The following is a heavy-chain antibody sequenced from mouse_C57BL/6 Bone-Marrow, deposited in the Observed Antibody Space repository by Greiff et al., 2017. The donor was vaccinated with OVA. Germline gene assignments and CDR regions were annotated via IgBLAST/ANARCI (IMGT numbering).Heavy chain of an antibody. CDR2: LSNLVYSI. V-gene: IGHV5-15*01. CDR1: GFTFSDYG. Sequence: EVMLVESGGGLVQPGGSLKLSCAASGFTFSDYGMAWVRQAPRKGPEWVAFLSNLVYSIYYADTVTGRFTISRENAKSTLYLEMSNLRSEDTAMYYCERDVPFYYGNYFDYWGQGTTLTVSS. D-gene: IGHD2-1*01. CDR3: ERDVPFYYGNYFDY. J-gene: IGHJ2*01.